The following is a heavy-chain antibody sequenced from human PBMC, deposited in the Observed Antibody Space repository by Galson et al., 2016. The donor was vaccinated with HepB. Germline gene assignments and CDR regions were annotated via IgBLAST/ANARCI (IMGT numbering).Heavy chain of an antibody. Sequence: TLSLTCTVSGGSISSSTYYWSWIRQRGKGLEWIGRIYTSGNTNYNPSLKRRVTISVDTSKNQFSLKLSSVTAADKAVYFCARGGAYYYNWGQGTLVTVSS. CDR1: GGSISSSTYY. CDR3: ARGGAYYYN. CDR2: IYTSGNT. V-gene: IGHV4-61*02. D-gene: IGHD2-21*02. J-gene: IGHJ4*02.